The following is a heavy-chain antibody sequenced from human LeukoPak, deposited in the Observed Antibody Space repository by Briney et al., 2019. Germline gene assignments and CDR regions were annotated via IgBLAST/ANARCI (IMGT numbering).Heavy chain of an antibody. V-gene: IGHV3-48*03. J-gene: IGHJ4*02. CDR3: ATASGGWYRYYFDS. CDR1: GLTFSNYE. Sequence: GGSLRLSRAAPGLTFSNYEMNWVRQAPGKGLEWLSYISSSSNMIFYAESVKGRFTISRDNAKNSLYLQMNSLGAEDTAIYYCATASGGWYRYYFDSWGQGILVTVSS. D-gene: IGHD6-13*01. CDR2: ISSSSNMI.